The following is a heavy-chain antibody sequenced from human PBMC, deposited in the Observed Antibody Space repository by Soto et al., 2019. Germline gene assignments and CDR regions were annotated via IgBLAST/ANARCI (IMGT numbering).Heavy chain of an antibody. CDR1: GFTFSSYS. Sequence: LRLSCAASGFTFSSYSMNLVRQAPGKGLEWVSSISSSSSYIYYADSVKGRFTISRDNAKNSLYLQMNSLRAEDTAVYYCARGGDGYNSLDNGYWGQGTLVTVSS. CDR2: ISSSSSYI. D-gene: IGHD2-21*01. V-gene: IGHV3-21*01. J-gene: IGHJ4*02. CDR3: ARGGDGYNSLDNGY.